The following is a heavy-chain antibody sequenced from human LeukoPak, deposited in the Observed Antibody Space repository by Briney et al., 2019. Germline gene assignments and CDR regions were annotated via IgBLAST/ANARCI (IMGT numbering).Heavy chain of an antibody. CDR1: GFPFSDYY. D-gene: IGHD3-22*01. Sequence: GALSLSCAASGFPFSDYYMSWIRQAPGKGLEWVSYIISSGSTIYYADSVKGRFTISRDNAKNSLYLQMNSLRAEDTAVYYCARDTYYYDSSGYYYVWYFDYWGQGTLSPSPQ. CDR3: ARDTYYYDSSGYYYVWYFDY. J-gene: IGHJ4*02. V-gene: IGHV3-11*01. CDR2: IISSGSTI.